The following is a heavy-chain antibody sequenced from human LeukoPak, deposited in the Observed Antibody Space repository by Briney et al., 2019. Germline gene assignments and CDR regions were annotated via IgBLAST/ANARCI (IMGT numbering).Heavy chain of an antibody. CDR2: IYYSGCT. J-gene: IGHJ5*02. V-gene: IGHV4-39*07. Sequence: SETLSLTCTVFGGSITSSTYYWAWIRQPPGKGLEWIGTIYYSGCTYYNPSRKSRVTISIDTSNNHFSLKLSSVTAADTAVYYCARGDYGDYVRYNRFDPWGQGTLVTVSS. CDR3: ARGDYGDYVRYNRFDP. D-gene: IGHD4-17*01. CDR1: GGSITSSTYY.